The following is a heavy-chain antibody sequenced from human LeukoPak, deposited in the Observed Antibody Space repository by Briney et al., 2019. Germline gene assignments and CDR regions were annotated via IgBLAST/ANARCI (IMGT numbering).Heavy chain of an antibody. CDR2: IWYDGTNK. CDR1: GFIFSNYA. CDR3: AKDTLDSSGYCLDY. D-gene: IGHD3-22*01. J-gene: IGHJ4*02. V-gene: IGHV3-33*06. Sequence: GGSLRLSCAASGFIFSNYAMHWVRQAPGKGLEWVAVIWYDGTNKYYADSVKGRFTISRDNSKNTLYLRMNSLRAEDTAVYYCAKDTLDSSGYCLDYWGQGTLVTVSS.